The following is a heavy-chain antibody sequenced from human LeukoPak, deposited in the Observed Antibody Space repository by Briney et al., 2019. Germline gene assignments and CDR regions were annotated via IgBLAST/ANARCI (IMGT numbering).Heavy chain of an antibody. CDR1: GFTFSSYS. CDR2: ISSSSSYI. D-gene: IGHD2-2*01. Sequence: PGGSLRLSCAASGFTFSSYSMNWVRQAPGKGLEWVSSISSSSSYIYYADSVKGRFTISRDNAKSSLYLQMNSLRAEDTAVYYCARWDMGSSTSCYDCIFDIWGQGTMVTVSP. J-gene: IGHJ3*02. CDR3: ARWDMGSSTSCYDCIFDI. V-gene: IGHV3-21*01.